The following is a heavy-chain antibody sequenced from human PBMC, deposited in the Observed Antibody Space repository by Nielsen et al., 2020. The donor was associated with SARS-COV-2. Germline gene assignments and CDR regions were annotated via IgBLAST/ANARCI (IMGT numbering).Heavy chain of an antibody. CDR2: ISNSGST. J-gene: IGHJ5*02. V-gene: IGHV4-59*12. Sequence: LRPSCTVSGASISSFSWTWIRQPPGKRLEWIGYISNSGSTNYNPSLKSRVTITVDTSKNQFSLKLSSVTAADTAVYYCARTPYWFDPWGQGTLVTVSS. CDR3: ARTPYWFDP. CDR1: GASISSFS.